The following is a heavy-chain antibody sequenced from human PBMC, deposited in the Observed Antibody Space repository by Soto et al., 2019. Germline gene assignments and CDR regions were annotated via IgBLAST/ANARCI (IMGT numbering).Heavy chain of an antibody. CDR1: GGSINSYY. CDR3: ARDLLGYYYDSSGYLSGAFDI. Sequence: PSETLSLTCTVSGGSINSYYWSWIRQPPGKGLEWIGYIYYSGSTNYNPSLKSRVTISVDTSKNQFSLKLSSVAAADTAVYYCARDLLGYYYDSSGYLSGAFDIWGQRTMVTVSS. D-gene: IGHD3-22*01. J-gene: IGHJ3*02. V-gene: IGHV4-59*01. CDR2: IYYSGST.